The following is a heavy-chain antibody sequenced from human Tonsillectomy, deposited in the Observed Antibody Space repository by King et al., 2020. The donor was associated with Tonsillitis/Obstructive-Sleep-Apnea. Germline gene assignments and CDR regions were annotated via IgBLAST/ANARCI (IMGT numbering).Heavy chain of an antibody. Sequence: QLVESGPEVKKPGTSVKVSCKASGFTFTSSAVQWVRQARGQRLEWIGWIVVGSGNTNYAQKFQERVTITRDMSTSTAYMELSSLRSEDTAVYYCAAVRGYCSRTSCYYPFDYWGQGTLVTVSS. V-gene: IGHV1-58*01. CDR1: GFTFTSSA. D-gene: IGHD2-2*01. J-gene: IGHJ4*02. CDR2: IVVGSGNT. CDR3: AAVRGYCSRTSCYYPFDY.